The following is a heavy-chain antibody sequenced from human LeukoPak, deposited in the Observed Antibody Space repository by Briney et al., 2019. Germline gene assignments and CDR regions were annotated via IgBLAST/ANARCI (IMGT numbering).Heavy chain of an antibody. CDR1: GFTFSSYG. D-gene: IGHD6-13*01. Sequence: GGSLRLSCAASGFTFSSYGMHWVRQAPGKGLEWVAVISYDGSNKYYADSVKGRFTISRDNSKNTLHLQMNSLRAEDTAVYYCAVAYSSSWYHCDYWGQGTLVTVSS. CDR2: ISYDGSNK. CDR3: AVAYSSSWYHCDY. V-gene: IGHV3-30*03. J-gene: IGHJ4*02.